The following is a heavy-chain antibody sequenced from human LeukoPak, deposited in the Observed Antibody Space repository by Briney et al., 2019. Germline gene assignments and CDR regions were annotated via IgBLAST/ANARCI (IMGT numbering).Heavy chain of an antibody. V-gene: IGHV4-34*01. Sequence: SETLSLTCAVYGGSFSGYYWSWVRQPPGKGLEWLGEINHSGSTNYNPSLKSRVTISVDTSKNQFSLKLSSVTAADTAVYYCARGGGFDWFQDFDYWGQGTLVTVSS. CDR2: INHSGST. D-gene: IGHD3-9*01. CDR1: GGSFSGYY. J-gene: IGHJ4*02. CDR3: ARGGGFDWFQDFDY.